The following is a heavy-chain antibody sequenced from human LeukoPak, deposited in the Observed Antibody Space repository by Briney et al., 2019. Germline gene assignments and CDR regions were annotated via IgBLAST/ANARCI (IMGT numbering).Heavy chain of an antibody. Sequence: PGGSLRLSCAASGFTFDDYTMHWVRHAPGKGLEWVSLISWDGGSTYYADSVKGRFTISRDNSKNSLYLQMNSLRTEDTALYYCAKGARGGDLDWYFDYWGQGTLVTVSS. CDR3: AKGARGGDLDWYFDY. CDR2: ISWDGGST. CDR1: GFTFDDYT. V-gene: IGHV3-43*01. D-gene: IGHD3-10*01. J-gene: IGHJ4*02.